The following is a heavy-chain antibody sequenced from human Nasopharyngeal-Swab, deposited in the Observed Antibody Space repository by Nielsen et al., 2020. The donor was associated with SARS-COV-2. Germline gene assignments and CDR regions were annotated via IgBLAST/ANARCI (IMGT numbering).Heavy chain of an antibody. CDR3: ARDREELRYCYWLPSNSFDP. V-gene: IGHV3-21*01. J-gene: IGHJ5*02. CDR1: DFTFSSYS. Sequence: GESLKISCAASDFTFSSYSMNWVRQAPGKGLEWVSSISSNSSYIYYADSVKGRFTISRDNAKTSLYLQMNSMRAEDTAVYYCARDREELRYCYWLPSNSFDPWGQGTLVTVSS. CDR2: ISSNSSYI. D-gene: IGHD3-9*01.